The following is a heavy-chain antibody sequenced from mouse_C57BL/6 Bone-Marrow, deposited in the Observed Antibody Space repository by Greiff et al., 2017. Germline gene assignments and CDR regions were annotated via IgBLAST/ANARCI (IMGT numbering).Heavy chain of an antibody. V-gene: IGHV1-55*01. CDR2: IYPGSGST. J-gene: IGHJ3*01. Sequence: QVQLQQSGAELVKPGASVKMSCKASGYTFTSYWITWVKQRPGQGLEWIGDIYPGSGSTNYNEKFKGKATLTVDPSSHTAYMQLSSLTSEDSAVYYGARNPRQLRRTGCAYGGQGTLVTVSA. D-gene: IGHD3-2*02. CDR3: ARNPRQLRRTGCAY. CDR1: GYTFTSYW.